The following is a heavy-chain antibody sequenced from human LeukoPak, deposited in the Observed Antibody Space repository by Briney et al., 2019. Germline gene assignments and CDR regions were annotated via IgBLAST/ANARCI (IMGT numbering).Heavy chain of an antibody. CDR2: ISYDGSNK. Sequence: AGGSLRLSCAASGFTFSSYGMHWVRQAPGKGLEWVAVISYDGSNKYYADSVKGRFTISRDNSENTLYLQMNSLRAEDTAVYYCAKDLGSGWKYYYYYYGMDVWGQGTTVTVSS. J-gene: IGHJ6*02. CDR3: AKDLGSGWKYYYYYYGMDV. V-gene: IGHV3-30*18. CDR1: GFTFSSYG. D-gene: IGHD6-19*01.